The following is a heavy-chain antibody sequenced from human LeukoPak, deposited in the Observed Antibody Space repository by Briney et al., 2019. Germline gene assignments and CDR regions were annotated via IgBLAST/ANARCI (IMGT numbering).Heavy chain of an antibody. CDR2: IYHSGST. V-gene: IGHV4-30-2*01. J-gene: IGHJ4*02. CDR3: ARVLVGAIDY. CDR1: GGSISSGGYS. D-gene: IGHD1-26*01. Sequence: PSQTLSLTCAVSGGSISSGGYSWSWIRQPPGKGLEWIGYIYHSGSTYYNPSLKSRVTISVDRPKNQFSLKLSSVTAADTAVYYCARVLVGAIDYWGQGTLVTVSS.